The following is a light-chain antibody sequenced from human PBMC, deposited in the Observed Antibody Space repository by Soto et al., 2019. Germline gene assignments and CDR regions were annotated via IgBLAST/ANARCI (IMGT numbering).Light chain of an antibody. CDR3: SAYTNIGTLV. Sequence: QSALTQPASVSGSPGQSITISCTGTRDDVGGYNYVSWYQQYPGKAPKLTIYEVSYRPSGVSNRFSGSRSGHTASLSISGLQAEDEADYYCSAYTNIGTLVFGGGTKLTVL. V-gene: IGLV2-14*01. CDR2: EVS. CDR1: RDDVGGYNY. J-gene: IGLJ3*02.